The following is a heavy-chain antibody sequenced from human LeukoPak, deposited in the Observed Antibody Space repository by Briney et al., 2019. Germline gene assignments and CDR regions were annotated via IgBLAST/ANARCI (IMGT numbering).Heavy chain of an antibody. V-gene: IGHV3-66*02. Sequence: GGSLRLSCAASGFTVSSNYMSWVRQAPGKGLEWVSVIYSGGSTYYADSVKGRFTISRDNSKSTLYLQMNSLRAEDTAVYYCARRRDSSGWYNWFDPWGQGTLVTVSS. CDR1: GFTVSSNY. CDR2: IYSGGST. CDR3: ARRRDSSGWYNWFDP. J-gene: IGHJ5*02. D-gene: IGHD6-19*01.